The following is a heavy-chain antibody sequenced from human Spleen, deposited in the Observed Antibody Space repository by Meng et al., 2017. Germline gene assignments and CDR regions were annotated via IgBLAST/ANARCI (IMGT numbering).Heavy chain of an antibody. Sequence: GSLRLSCAASGFTFSNFAMSWVRQAPGKGLEWVSASSGSGRTTYYADSVKGRFTVSRDNSKNTLYLQVKSLRAEDTAVYFCAKGRSVAAASESYNGFDVWGQGTTVTVSS. J-gene: IGHJ6*02. CDR3: AKGRSVAAASESYNGFDV. V-gene: IGHV3-23*01. CDR2: SSGSGRTT. D-gene: IGHD6-25*01. CDR1: GFTFSNFA.